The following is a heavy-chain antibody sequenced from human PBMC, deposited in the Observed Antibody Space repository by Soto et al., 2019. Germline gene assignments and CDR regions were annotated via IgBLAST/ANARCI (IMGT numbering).Heavy chain of an antibody. Sequence: SETLSLTCTVSGGSVSSGSYYWSWIRQPPGKGLEWIGYIYYSGSTNYNPSLKSRVTISVDTSKNQFSLKLSSVTAADTAGYYCARDRGTGTTFDYWGQGTLVTVSS. CDR3: ARDRGTGTTFDY. J-gene: IGHJ4*02. CDR2: IYYSGST. D-gene: IGHD1-1*01. V-gene: IGHV4-61*01. CDR1: GGSVSSGSYY.